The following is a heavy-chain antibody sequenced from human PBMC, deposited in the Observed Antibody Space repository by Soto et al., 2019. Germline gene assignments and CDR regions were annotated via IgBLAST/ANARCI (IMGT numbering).Heavy chain of an antibody. CDR2: IWYDGSKK. Sequence: QVQLVESGGGVVQPGRSLRLSCVVSQFTFSDYGMHWIRQAPDQGLEWLGTIWYDGSKKIYGDSVRGRFTIFRDNSKNTLYLQMNSLRVEDTAVYYCVRDTYDTSADYWGRGSRVIVSP. J-gene: IGHJ4*02. V-gene: IGHV3-33*01. D-gene: IGHD3-22*01. CDR1: QFTFSDYG. CDR3: VRDTYDTSADY.